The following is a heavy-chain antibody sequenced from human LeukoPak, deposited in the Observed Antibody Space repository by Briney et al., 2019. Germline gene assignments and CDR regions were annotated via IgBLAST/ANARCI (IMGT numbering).Heavy chain of an antibody. CDR2: INTNTGNP. J-gene: IGHJ6*03. CDR1: GYTFTSYA. D-gene: IGHD3-3*02. Sequence: ASVKVSCRASGYTFTSYAMNWVRQAPGQGLEWMGWINTNTGNPTYAQGFTGRFVFSLDTSVSTTYLQITSLRAEDTAVYYCARGKLGYYYYHMDAWGKGTTVTVSS. V-gene: IGHV7-4-1*02. CDR3: ARGKLGYYYYHMDA.